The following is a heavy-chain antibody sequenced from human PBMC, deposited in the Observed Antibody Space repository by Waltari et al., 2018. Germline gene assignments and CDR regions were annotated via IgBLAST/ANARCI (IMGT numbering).Heavy chain of an antibody. CDR2: ITGSGRTI. CDR3: AREYTSSSGDAFDI. D-gene: IGHD6-6*01. Sequence: EVQVVESGGGLVQPGGSLKLSCVASGFSFSTYEMNWVCQAPGKGLEWVAYITGSGRTIYYADSVKGRFTISRDSAKNSLYLQMNSLTVEDTAVYYCAREYTSSSGDAFDIWGQGTMVIVSS. CDR1: GFSFSTYE. J-gene: IGHJ3*02. V-gene: IGHV3-48*03.